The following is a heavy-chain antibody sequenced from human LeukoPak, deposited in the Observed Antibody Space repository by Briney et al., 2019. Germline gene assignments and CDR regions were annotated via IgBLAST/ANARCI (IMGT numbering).Heavy chain of an antibody. D-gene: IGHD2-2*01. CDR2: INHSGST. J-gene: IGHJ5*02. V-gene: IGHV4-34*01. Sequence: PSETLSLTCAVYGGSFSGYYWSWIRQPPGKGLEWIGEINHSGSTNYNPSLKSRVTISVDTSKNQFSLKLSSVTAADTAVYYCARGVVGIVVVPDAYRINWFDPWGQGTLVTVSS. CDR1: GGSFSGYY. CDR3: ARGVVGIVVVPDAYRINWFDP.